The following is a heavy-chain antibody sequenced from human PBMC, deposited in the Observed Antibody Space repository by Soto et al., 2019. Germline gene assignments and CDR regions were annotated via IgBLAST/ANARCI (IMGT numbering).Heavy chain of an antibody. Sequence: VGSLRLSCAASGFTFSTYPMSWVRQAPGKGLEWVSGISGSGISTYYTDSVKGRFTIPRDNSKNTVFLQMNSLRDEDTAVYYCVKPPVITASYYYYDMDVWGQGTTVTVSS. V-gene: IGHV3-23*01. CDR2: ISGSGIST. J-gene: IGHJ6*02. CDR1: GFTFSTYP. D-gene: IGHD4-4*01. CDR3: VKPPVITASYYYYDMDV.